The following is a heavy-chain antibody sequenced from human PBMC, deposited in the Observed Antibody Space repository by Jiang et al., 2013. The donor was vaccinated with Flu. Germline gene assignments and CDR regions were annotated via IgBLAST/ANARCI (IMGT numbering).Heavy chain of an antibody. Sequence: KPSQTLSLTCTVSVAPSAVVITTGVGSASPREGPGVDWVHLLQWEHLLQPSLKSRVTISVDTSKNQFSLKLSSVTAADTAVYYCARTGTTVSFDYWGQGTLVTVSS. CDR1: VAPSAVVITT. CDR2: LLQWEH. J-gene: IGHJ4*02. CDR3: ARTGTTVSFDY. V-gene: IGHV4-30-4*01. D-gene: IGHD1-1*01.